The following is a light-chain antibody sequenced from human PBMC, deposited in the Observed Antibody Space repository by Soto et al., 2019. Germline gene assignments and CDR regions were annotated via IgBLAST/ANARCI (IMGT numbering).Light chain of an antibody. J-gene: IGKJ5*01. V-gene: IGKV1-8*01. Sequence: AIRMTQSPSSLSASTGARVPITCRASQGISSYLAWYQQKPGKAPKLLIYAASTLQSGVPSRFSGSGSGTEFTLTISSLQPDDFATYYCQQYNSYPYTFGQGTRLEIK. CDR1: QGISSY. CDR3: QQYNSYPYT. CDR2: AAS.